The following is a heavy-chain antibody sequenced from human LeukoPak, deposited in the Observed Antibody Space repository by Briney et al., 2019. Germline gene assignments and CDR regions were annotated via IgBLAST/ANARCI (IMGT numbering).Heavy chain of an antibody. V-gene: IGHV3-23*01. D-gene: IGHD1-1*01. CDR1: GFTFSSYG. CDR3: AKGVSNWNGGWFDP. J-gene: IGHJ5*02. Sequence: GRSLRLSCAASGFTFSSYGMYWVRQAPGKGLEWVSAISGSGGSTYYADSVKGRFTISRDNSKNTLYLQMNSLRAEDTAVYYCAKGVSNWNGGWFDPWGQGTLVTVSP. CDR2: ISGSGGST.